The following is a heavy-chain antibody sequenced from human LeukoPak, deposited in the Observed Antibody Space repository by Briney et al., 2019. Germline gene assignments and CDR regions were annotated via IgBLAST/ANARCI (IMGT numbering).Heavy chain of an antibody. Sequence: GGSLRLSCAASGFTFSSYSMNWVRQAPGKGLVWVSHLNTDGSSTSYADSVKGRFTISRDNAKNTLYLQLNSLRAEDTAVYYCARVDVGLEWLPRRIYYYFLDVWGKGTTVTVSS. CDR1: GFTFSSYS. CDR2: LNTDGSST. CDR3: ARVDVGLEWLPRRIYYYFLDV. V-gene: IGHV3-74*01. J-gene: IGHJ6*03. D-gene: IGHD3-3*01.